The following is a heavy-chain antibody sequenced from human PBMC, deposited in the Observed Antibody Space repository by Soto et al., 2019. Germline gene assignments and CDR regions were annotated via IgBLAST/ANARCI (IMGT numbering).Heavy chain of an antibody. V-gene: IGHV3-48*02. J-gene: IGHJ4*02. CDR1: GFTFSSYS. D-gene: IGHD4-4*01. CDR3: ARDPKSGNQKLYFDY. Sequence: EVQMVESGGGLVQPGGSLRLSCSASGFTFSSYSMNWVRQAPGKELEWLSYISGSGNTMYYADSVKGRFNIARDNAQKSLYLQLNNLRDDDTAMYYCARDPKSGNQKLYFDYWGQGTLVTVSS. CDR2: ISGSGNTM.